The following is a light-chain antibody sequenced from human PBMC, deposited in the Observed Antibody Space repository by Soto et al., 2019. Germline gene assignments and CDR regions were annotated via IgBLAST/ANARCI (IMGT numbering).Light chain of an antibody. J-gene: IGLJ1*01. CDR3: SSYTSSITYV. CDR2: EVG. CDR1: SSDVGTYNY. V-gene: IGLV2-14*01. Sequence: QSVLTQPASVSGSPGQSITISCTGTSSDVGTYNYVSWYQQHPGKAPKLMIYEVGNRPSGVSNRFSGSKSGNTASLTISGLQAEDEADYYCSSYTSSITYVFGTGTKVTVL.